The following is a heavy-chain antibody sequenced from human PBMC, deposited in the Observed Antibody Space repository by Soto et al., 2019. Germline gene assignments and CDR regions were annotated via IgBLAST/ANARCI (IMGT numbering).Heavy chain of an antibody. Sequence: GGSLRLSCAASGFTFDDYAMHWVRQAPGKGLEWVSGISWNSGSIGYADSVKGRFTISRDNAKNSLYLQMNSLRAEDTALYYCAKDIDGSGSYYPFDYWGQGTLVTVSS. CDR2: ISWNSGSI. J-gene: IGHJ4*02. CDR1: GFTFDDYA. V-gene: IGHV3-9*01. CDR3: AKDIDGSGSYYPFDY. D-gene: IGHD3-10*01.